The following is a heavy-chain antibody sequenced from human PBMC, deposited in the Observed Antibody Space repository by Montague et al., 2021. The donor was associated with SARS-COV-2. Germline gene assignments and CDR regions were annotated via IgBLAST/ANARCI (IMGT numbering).Heavy chain of an antibody. D-gene: IGHD2-8*01. Sequence: CAISGDSVSINSAAWNWIRQSPSIGLELLGRTYYRSKWYNDYAVSVKSRITINPDTSKNQFSLQLNSVTPEDTAVYYCARDDPYCTNGVCYTGNWFDPWGQGTLVTVSS. CDR1: GDSVSINSAA. CDR3: ARDDPYCTNGVCYTGNWFDP. V-gene: IGHV6-1*01. CDR2: TYYRSKWYN. J-gene: IGHJ5*02.